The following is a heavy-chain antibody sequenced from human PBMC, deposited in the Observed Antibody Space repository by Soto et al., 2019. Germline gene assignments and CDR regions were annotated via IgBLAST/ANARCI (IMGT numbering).Heavy chain of an antibody. V-gene: IGHV3-48*01. CDR1: GFTFRNYG. Sequence: SLRLSCAASGFTFRNYGMNWVRQAPGKGLEWVSYIGIGSSTTYYADSVKGRFTISRDNAKNSLYLQMNSLRAEDTAVYYCARDQSYYNDISGRPLNAFDVWGQGTMVTVSS. CDR3: ARDQSYYNDISGRPLNAFDV. CDR2: IGIGSSTT. J-gene: IGHJ3*01. D-gene: IGHD3-22*01.